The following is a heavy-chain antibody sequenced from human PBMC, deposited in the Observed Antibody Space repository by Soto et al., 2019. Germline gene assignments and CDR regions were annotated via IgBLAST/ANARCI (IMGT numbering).Heavy chain of an antibody. J-gene: IGHJ4*02. D-gene: IGHD6-13*01. V-gene: IGHV3-30*18. CDR2: ISYDGSNK. Sequence: GGSLRLSCAASVFTFSSYGMHWVRQAPGKGLEWVAVISYDGSNKYYADSVKGRFTISRDNSKNTLYLQMNSLRAEDTAVYYCAKSPQRREAAGIHSLYYSDYWGQGTLVTVSS. CDR3: AKSPQRREAAGIHSLYYSDY. CDR1: VFTFSSYG.